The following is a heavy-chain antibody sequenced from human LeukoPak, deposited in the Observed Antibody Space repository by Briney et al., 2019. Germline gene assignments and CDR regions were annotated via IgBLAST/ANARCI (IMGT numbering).Heavy chain of an antibody. CDR3: ARGGFVRTDLYYFDY. CDR1: GGSFSGYY. J-gene: IGHJ4*02. Sequence: PSETLSLTCAVYGGSFSGYYWSWIRQPPGKGLEWIGEINHSGSTNYNPSLKSRATISVDTSKNQFSLKLSSVTAADTAVYYCARGGFVRTDLYYFDYWGQGTLVTVSS. V-gene: IGHV4-34*01. CDR2: INHSGST. D-gene: IGHD3-10*01.